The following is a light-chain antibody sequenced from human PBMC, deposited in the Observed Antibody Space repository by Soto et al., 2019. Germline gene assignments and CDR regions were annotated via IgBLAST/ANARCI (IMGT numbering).Light chain of an antibody. Sequence: DIQMTQSPSSLSASVGDRVTITRRASPCIRNDLAWYQQKPGTAPKRLIYAASSLQSGVPSRFSGSGSGTEFPLTISSLQPEDFATYYCLQHNSYPHTFGQGTKVEIK. CDR2: AAS. CDR1: PCIRND. V-gene: IGKV1-17*01. CDR3: LQHNSYPHT. J-gene: IGKJ1*01.